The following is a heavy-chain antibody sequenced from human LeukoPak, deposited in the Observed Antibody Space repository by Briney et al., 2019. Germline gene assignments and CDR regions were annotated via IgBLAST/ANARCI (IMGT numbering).Heavy chain of an antibody. V-gene: IGHV3-73*01. CDR2: IKSNTNSYAT. CDR3: TRQSIDLDCSATYCSNWFDP. J-gene: IGHJ5*02. D-gene: IGHD2-15*01. Sequence: GGSLKLSCAASGFTFSGSPMHWVRQASGKGLEWVGRIKSNTNSYATAYAASVKGIFTISRDDSKNTAYLQMNSLRTEDTAVYYCTRQSIDLDCSATYCSNWFDPWGQGTLVTVSS. CDR1: GFTFSGSP.